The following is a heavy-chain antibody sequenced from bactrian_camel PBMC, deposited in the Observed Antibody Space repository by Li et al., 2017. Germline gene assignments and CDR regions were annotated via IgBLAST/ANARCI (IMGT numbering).Heavy chain of an antibody. J-gene: IGHJ6*01. D-gene: IGHD7*01. CDR1: RYTYKRNC. Sequence: VQLVESGGGSVQAGGSLTLSCAAGRYTYKRNCMGWFRQRPGKDREGVAVLWIGDATTSYADSVKGRFIITRDKAKDLVYLQMNGLQPEDTGMYYCAAEPNWCWKVGSPADFRYSGQGTQVTVS. CDR2: LWIGDATT. CDR3: AAEPNWCWKVGSPADFRY. V-gene: IGHV3S1*01.